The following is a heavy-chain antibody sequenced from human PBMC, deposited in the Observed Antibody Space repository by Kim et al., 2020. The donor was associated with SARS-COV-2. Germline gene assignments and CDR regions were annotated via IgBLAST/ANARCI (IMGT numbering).Heavy chain of an antibody. CDR3: ARFGVAGIYDY. J-gene: IGHJ4*02. V-gene: IGHV4-34*01. CDR2: T. Sequence: TNYNPSLKSRVTISVDTSKNHFSLKLSSVTAADTAVYYCARFGVAGIYDYWGQGTLVTVSS. D-gene: IGHD6-19*01.